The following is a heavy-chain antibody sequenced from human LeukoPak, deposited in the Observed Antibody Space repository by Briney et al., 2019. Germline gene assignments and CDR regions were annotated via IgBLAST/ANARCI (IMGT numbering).Heavy chain of an antibody. V-gene: IGHV3-48*03. Sequence: PGGSLRLSCAASGSTFSSYEMNWVRQAPGKGLEWVSYISSSGSTIYYADSVKGRFTISRDNAKNSLYLQMNSLRAEDTAVYYCARELDRHYDFWSGYYSNGFDYWGQGTLVTVSS. D-gene: IGHD3-3*01. J-gene: IGHJ4*02. CDR3: ARELDRHYDFWSGYYSNGFDY. CDR2: ISSSGSTI. CDR1: GSTFSSYE.